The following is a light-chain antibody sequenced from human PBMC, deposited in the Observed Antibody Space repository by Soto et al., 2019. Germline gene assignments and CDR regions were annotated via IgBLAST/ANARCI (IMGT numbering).Light chain of an antibody. J-gene: IGKJ2*01. CDR1: QSVRKY. CDR3: QQRSNWPPLYT. V-gene: IGKV3-11*01. CDR2: DAS. Sequence: EIVLTQSPATLSLSPGERATLSCRASQSVRKYLAWYQQKPGQAPRLLIFDASNRATGSPARFSGSGSGTDFTLTISSLEPEDFAVYYCQQRSNWPPLYTFGQGTKLEIK.